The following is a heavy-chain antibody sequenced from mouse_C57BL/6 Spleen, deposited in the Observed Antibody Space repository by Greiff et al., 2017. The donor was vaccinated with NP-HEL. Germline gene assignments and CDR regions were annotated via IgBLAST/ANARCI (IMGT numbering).Heavy chain of an antibody. Sequence: VQLQQSGAELVKPGASVKISCKASGYAFSSYWMNWVKQRPGKGLEWIGQIYPGDGDTNYNGKFKGKATLTADKSSSTAYMQLSSLTSEDSAFYFCARGDYYGSSYNFDYWGQGTTLTVSS. CDR3: ARGDYYGSSYNFDY. CDR2: IYPGDGDT. V-gene: IGHV1-80*01. CDR1: GYAFSSYW. D-gene: IGHD1-1*01. J-gene: IGHJ2*01.